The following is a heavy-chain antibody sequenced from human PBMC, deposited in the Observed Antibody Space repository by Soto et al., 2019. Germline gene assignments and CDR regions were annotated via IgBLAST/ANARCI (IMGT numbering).Heavy chain of an antibody. J-gene: IGHJ4*02. CDR1: GFTFKNFA. Sequence: GGSLRLSCAASGFTFKNFAVSWVRQAPGKGMEWVSAISGSGGSTYYADSVKGRFTISRDNSKNTLYLQMNSLRAEDTAVYYCAKDLGLWFGELTTFFDYWGQGTLVTVSS. V-gene: IGHV3-23*01. CDR3: AKDLGLWFGELTTFFDY. CDR2: ISGSGGST. D-gene: IGHD3-10*01.